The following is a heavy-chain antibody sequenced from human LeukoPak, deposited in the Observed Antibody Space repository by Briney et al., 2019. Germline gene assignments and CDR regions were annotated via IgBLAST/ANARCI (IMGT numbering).Heavy chain of an antibody. D-gene: IGHD7-27*01. CDR3: ARDLSWGYFDY. V-gene: IGHV1-69*01. Sequence: GASVKVSCKASGGTFSSYAISWVRQAPGQGREWMGGSIPIFGTAKYEQKFQGRGTITADESTSTAYMELSSLRSEDTAVYYCARDLSWGYFDYWGQGTLVTVSS. CDR1: GGTFSSYA. J-gene: IGHJ4*02. CDR2: SIPIFGTA.